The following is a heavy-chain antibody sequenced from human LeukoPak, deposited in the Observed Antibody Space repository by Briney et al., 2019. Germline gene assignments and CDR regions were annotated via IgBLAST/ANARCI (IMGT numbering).Heavy chain of an antibody. CDR3: ARDGRHRYYYDSSGFYGSWFDP. CDR2: ISGYNGNT. D-gene: IGHD3-22*01. V-gene: IGHV1-18*01. Sequence: ASVKVSFTASGYTFTSYGISWVRQAPGQGLEWMGWISGYNGNTKNAQKLQGRVTMTTDTSTSTAYMELRSLRSDDTAVYYCARDGRHRYYYDSSGFYGSWFDPWGQGTLVTVSS. J-gene: IGHJ5*02. CDR1: GYTFTSYG.